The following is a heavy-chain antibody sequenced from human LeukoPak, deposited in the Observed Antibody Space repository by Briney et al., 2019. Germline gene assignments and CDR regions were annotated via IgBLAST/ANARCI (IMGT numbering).Heavy chain of an antibody. CDR3: ARDPEVPAAIVGAIGYCSGGSCYSPGGWFDP. V-gene: IGHV1-2*02. CDR1: GYTFTGYY. CDR2: INPNSGGT. Sequence: RGASVKVSCKASGYTFTGYYMHWVRQAPGQGLEWMGWINPNSGGTNYAQKFQGRVTMTRDTSISTAYMELSRLRSDDTAVYYCARDPEVPAAIVGAIGYCSGGSCYSPGGWFDPWGQGTLVTVSS. D-gene: IGHD2-15*01. J-gene: IGHJ5*02.